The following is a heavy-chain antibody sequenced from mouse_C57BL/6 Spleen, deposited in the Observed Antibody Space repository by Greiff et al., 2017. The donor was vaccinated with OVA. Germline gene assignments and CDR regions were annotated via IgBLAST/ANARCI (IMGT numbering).Heavy chain of an antibody. J-gene: IGHJ4*01. CDR1: GFTFSSYG. CDR2: ISSGGSYP. Sequence: EVQLVESGGDLVKPGGSLKLSCAASGFTFSSYGMSWVRQTPDKRLEWVATISSGGSYPYYPDSVKGRFTISRDNAKNTLYLQMSSLKSEDTAMYDCARQGVYDGYYEGAMDYWGQGTSVTVSS. CDR3: ARQGVYDGYYEGAMDY. D-gene: IGHD2-3*01. V-gene: IGHV5-6*01.